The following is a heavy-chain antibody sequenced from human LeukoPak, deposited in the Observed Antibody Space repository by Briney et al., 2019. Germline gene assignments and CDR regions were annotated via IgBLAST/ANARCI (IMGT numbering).Heavy chain of an antibody. J-gene: IGHJ3*01. CDR2: INSDGSST. V-gene: IGHV3-74*01. Sequence: GGSLILSCAASGFTLSHYWMHWVRQAPGKGLVWVSRINSDGSSTSYADSVKGRFTISRDSAKNTLYLQMNSLTAEDTAVYYCATIVGGYYPPVEGFDLWGQGTMVTISS. CDR3: ATIVGGYYPPVEGFDL. D-gene: IGHD3-3*01. CDR1: GFTLSHYW.